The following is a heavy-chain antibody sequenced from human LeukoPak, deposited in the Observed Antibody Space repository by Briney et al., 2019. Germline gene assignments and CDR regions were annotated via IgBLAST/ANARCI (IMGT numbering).Heavy chain of an antibody. CDR2: IRTDGSID. Sequence: GGSLRLSCAASGFSFGFYGLHWVRQAPGKGLEWVAFIRTDGSIDYYADSVRGRFTISRDNSKNTLSLQMNNLRAEDTAVYYCARGADSGSSWYFGYWGQGTLVTVSS. D-gene: IGHD1-26*01. CDR1: GFSFGFYG. J-gene: IGHJ4*02. V-gene: IGHV3-30*02. CDR3: ARGADSGSSWYFGY.